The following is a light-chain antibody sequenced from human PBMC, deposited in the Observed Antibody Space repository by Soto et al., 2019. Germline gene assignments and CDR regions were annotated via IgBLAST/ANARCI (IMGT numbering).Light chain of an antibody. Sequence: EIVLTQSPGTLSLSPGERATLSCRASQSLSGNYLAWYQQKPGQAPRLLIYGASSRATGIPDRCSGSGSGTDFTLTISRLEPEDFAVYYCQQYGRSPWTFGQGTKVEIK. CDR1: QSLSGNY. CDR3: QQYGRSPWT. CDR2: GAS. V-gene: IGKV3-20*01. J-gene: IGKJ1*01.